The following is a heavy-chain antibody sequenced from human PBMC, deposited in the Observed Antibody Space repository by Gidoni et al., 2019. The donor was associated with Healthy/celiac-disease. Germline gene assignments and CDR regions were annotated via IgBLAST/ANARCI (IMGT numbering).Heavy chain of an antibody. J-gene: IGHJ4*02. Sequence: VQLVQSGAEVKKPGASVKVSCKVSGYTLTELSMHWVRQAPGKGLEWMGGFDPEDGETIYAQKFQGRVTMTEDTSTDTAYMELSSLRSEDTAVYYCATDAPERNGYSYGYRFDYWGQGTLVTVSS. V-gene: IGHV1-24*01. D-gene: IGHD5-18*01. CDR3: ATDAPERNGYSYGYRFDY. CDR1: GYTLTELS. CDR2: FDPEDGET.